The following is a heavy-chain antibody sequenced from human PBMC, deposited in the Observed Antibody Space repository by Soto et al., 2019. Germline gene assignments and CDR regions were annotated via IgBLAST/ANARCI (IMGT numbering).Heavy chain of an antibody. J-gene: IGHJ4*02. D-gene: IGHD6-13*01. CDR3: ARTAAAGLPIDY. Sequence: QVQLVQSGAEVKKPGSSVKVSCKASGGTFSSYTISWVRQAPGQGLEWMGRIIPILGIANYAQKFQGRVTITADKSTSTAYMELSSLRSEDTAVYYCARTAAAGLPIDYWGQGTLVTVSS. CDR1: GGTFSSYT. V-gene: IGHV1-69*02. CDR2: IIPILGIA.